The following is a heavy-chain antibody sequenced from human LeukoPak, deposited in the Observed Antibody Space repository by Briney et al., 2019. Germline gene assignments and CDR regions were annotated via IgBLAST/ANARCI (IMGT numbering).Heavy chain of an antibody. J-gene: IGHJ4*02. CDR3: ARDRGSRTGSDY. CDR1: GFTFSSYW. CDR2: IKEDGSEK. D-gene: IGHD3-10*01. Sequence: PGGSLRLSCVASGFTFSSYWMGWVRRAPGKGLEWVAFIKEDGSEKYYVDSVKGRFTISRDNAQNSLYLQVNSLRAEDTAVYYCARDRGSRTGSDYWGQGTLVTVSS. V-gene: IGHV3-7*01.